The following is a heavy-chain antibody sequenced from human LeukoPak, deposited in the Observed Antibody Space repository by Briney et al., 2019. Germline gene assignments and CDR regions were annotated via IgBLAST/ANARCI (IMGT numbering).Heavy chain of an antibody. D-gene: IGHD3-3*01. CDR2: INHSGST. J-gene: IGHJ5*02. Sequence: NTSETLSLTCAVYGGSFSGYYWSWIRQPPGKGLEWIGEINHSGSTNYNPSLKSRVTISVDTSKNQFSLKLSSVTAADTAVYYCARGLYDFWSGYYRSNWFDPWGQGTLVTVSS. V-gene: IGHV4-34*01. CDR1: GGSFSGYY. CDR3: ARGLYDFWSGYYRSNWFDP.